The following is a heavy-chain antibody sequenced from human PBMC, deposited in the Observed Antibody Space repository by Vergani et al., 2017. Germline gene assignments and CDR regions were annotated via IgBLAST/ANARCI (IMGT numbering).Heavy chain of an antibody. CDR3: AREGSRLRLFDY. CDR1: GGSISSSSYY. D-gene: IGHD5-12*01. CDR2: IYYSGST. J-gene: IGHJ4*02. V-gene: IGHV4-39*07. Sequence: QLQLQESGPGLVKPSETLSLTCTVSGGSISSSSYYWGWIRQPPGKGLEWIGSIYYSGSTYYNPSLKSRVTISVDTSKNQFSLKLSSVTAADTAVYYCAREGSRLRLFDYWGQGTLVTVSS.